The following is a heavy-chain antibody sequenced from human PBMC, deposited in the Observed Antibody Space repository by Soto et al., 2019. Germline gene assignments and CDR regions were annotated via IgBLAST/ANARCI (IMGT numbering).Heavy chain of an antibody. D-gene: IGHD6-19*01. Sequence: EVQLLESGGGLVQPGGSLRLSCAASGFTFSSYAMSWVRQAPGKGLEWVSAISGSGISTYYADSVKGRFTISRDNSKNTLDLQLNSLRSDDTAVYYCAKEEGYSSGWTEIDYWGQGTLVTVSS. CDR2: ISGSGIST. J-gene: IGHJ4*02. CDR3: AKEEGYSSGWTEIDY. CDR1: GFTFSSYA. V-gene: IGHV3-23*01.